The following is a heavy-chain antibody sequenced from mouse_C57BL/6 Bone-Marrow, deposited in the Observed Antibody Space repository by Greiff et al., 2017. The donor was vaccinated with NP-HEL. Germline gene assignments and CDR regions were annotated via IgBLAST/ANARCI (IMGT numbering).Heavy chain of an antibody. J-gene: IGHJ1*03. V-gene: IGHV1-81*01. Sequence: QVQLQQSGAELARPGASVKLSCKASGYTFTSYGISWVKQRTGQGLEWIGEIYPRSGNTYYNEKFKGKATLTADKSSSTAYMELRSLTSEDSAVDVCASYGYDCCYFDVGGTGTTVTVSS. CDR1: GYTFTSYG. D-gene: IGHD2-2*01. CDR2: IYPRSGNT. CDR3: ASYGYDCCYFDV.